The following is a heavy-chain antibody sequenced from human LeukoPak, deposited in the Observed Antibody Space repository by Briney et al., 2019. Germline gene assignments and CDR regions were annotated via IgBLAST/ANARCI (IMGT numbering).Heavy chain of an antibody. CDR1: GYSFTSYW. J-gene: IGHJ4*02. Sequence: GESLKISCKGSGYSFTSYWIGWVRQMPGKGLELMGINYPGDYATRSSTSFQGQVTISAHQSISTAYLQWSGLKASDTAMYYCTRLHPSIWYFAYWGQGTLVTVSS. D-gene: IGHD2-21*01. V-gene: IGHV5-51*01. CDR2: NYPGDYAT. CDR3: TRLHPSIWYFAY.